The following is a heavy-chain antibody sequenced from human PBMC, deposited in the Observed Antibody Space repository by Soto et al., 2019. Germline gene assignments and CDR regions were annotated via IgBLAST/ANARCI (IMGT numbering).Heavy chain of an antibody. Sequence: QITLKESGPPLVKPTQTLTLTRTFSGFSLSTSGVGVGWIRQPPGKALEWLAVIYWDDDKRYSPSLKTRLTITKATSKTQVVLTMTNMDPVDTATYSCAHRRVYYAMDVWGQGTTVTVSS. CDR1: GFSLSTSGVG. V-gene: IGHV2-5*02. CDR3: AHRRVYYAMDV. J-gene: IGHJ6*02. CDR2: IYWDDDK.